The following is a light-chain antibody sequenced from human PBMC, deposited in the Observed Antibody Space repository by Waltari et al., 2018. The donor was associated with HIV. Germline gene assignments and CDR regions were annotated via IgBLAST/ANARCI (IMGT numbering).Light chain of an antibody. CDR1: SSDVGSYSL. CDR3: CSYAGSSIMV. V-gene: IGLV2-23*01. J-gene: IGLJ2*01. Sequence: QSALTQPASVSGSPGQSITISCTGTSSDVGSYSLVSWYQQHPGKAPKLMIYEGSKRPSGVSNRFSGSKSGNTASLTISGLQAEDEADYNCCSYAGSSIMVFGGVTKLTVL. CDR2: EGS.